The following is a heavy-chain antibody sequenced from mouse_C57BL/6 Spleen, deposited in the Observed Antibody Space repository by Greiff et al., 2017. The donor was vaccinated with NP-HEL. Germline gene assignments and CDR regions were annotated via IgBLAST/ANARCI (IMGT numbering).Heavy chain of an antibody. J-gene: IGHJ1*03. CDR3: ARHGGTRYFDV. CDR2: ISNGGGST. V-gene: IGHV5-12*01. D-gene: IGHD3-3*01. Sequence: EVKLMESGGGLVQPGGSLKLSCAASGFTFSDYYMYWVRQTPEKRLEWVAYISNGGGSTYYPDTVKGRFTISRDNAKNTLYLQMSRLKSEDTAMYYCARHGGTRYFDVWGTGTTVTVSS. CDR1: GFTFSDYY.